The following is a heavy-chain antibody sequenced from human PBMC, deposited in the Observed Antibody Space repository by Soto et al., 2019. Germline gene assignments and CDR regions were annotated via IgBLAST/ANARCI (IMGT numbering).Heavy chain of an antibody. V-gene: IGHV3-7*03. Sequence: PGWSLRLSCAASGFTFSNYWMTWVRQAPGKGLEWVANIKQDGSEKYYVDSVKGRFIISRDNAKNSLFLQMSSLRADDTAVYYFARNPRGHHSFDSGGRGTLVTVSS. CDR1: GFTFSNYW. J-gene: IGHJ5*01. CDR3: ARNPRGHHSFDS. D-gene: IGHD3-10*01. CDR2: IKQDGSEK.